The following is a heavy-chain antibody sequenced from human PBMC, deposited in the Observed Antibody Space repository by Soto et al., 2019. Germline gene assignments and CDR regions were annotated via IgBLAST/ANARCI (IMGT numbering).Heavy chain of an antibody. V-gene: IGHV3-33*01. Sequence: PGGSLRLSCAASGFTFSSFGMHWVRQAPGKGLEWVSLIWYDGSKKSYGDSVKGRFTISRDNSRNTVYLQMNSLRAGDTAVYYCARDASYYSLWSGYYPSRNGMDVWGQGTTVTAP. CDR3: ARDASYYSLWSGYYPSRNGMDV. CDR1: GFTFSSFG. J-gene: IGHJ6*02. CDR2: IWYDGSKK. D-gene: IGHD3-3*01.